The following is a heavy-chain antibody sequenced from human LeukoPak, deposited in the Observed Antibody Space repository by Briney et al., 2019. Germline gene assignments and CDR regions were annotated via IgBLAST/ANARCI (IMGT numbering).Heavy chain of an antibody. CDR1: GGSISSSSYY. CDR3: ARPTGTTSWFDP. D-gene: IGHD1-1*01. Sequence: SETLSLTCTVSGGSISSSSYYWSWVRQPPGKGLEWIGSIYYSGSTYYNPSLKGRVTISVDTSKNQFSLKVSSVTAADTAVYYCARPTGTTSWFDPWGQGTLVTVSS. J-gene: IGHJ5*02. CDR2: IYYSGST. V-gene: IGHV4-39*07.